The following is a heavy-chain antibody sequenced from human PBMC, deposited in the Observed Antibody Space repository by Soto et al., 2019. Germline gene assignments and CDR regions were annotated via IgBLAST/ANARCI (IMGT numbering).Heavy chain of an antibody. D-gene: IGHD2-15*01. CDR2: IKSKTDGGTT. V-gene: IGHV3-15*01. CDR1: GFTFSNAW. Sequence: EVQLVESGGGLVKPGGSLRLSCAASGFTFSNAWMSWVRQAPGKGLEWVGRIKSKTDGGTTDYAAPVKGRFTISRDDSKNTLYLQMNSLKTEDTAVYYSTTANDCSGGSCYSNPRFDYWGQGTLVTVSS. CDR3: TTANDCSGGSCYSNPRFDY. J-gene: IGHJ4*02.